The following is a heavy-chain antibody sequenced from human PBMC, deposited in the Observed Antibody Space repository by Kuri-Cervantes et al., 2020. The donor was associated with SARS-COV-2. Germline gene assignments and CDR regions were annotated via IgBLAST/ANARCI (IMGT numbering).Heavy chain of an antibody. CDR1: GFTFSSYG. CDR2: ISYDGSNK. V-gene: IGHV3-30*18. CDR3: AKVGGKQLVGANVRWFDP. Sequence: GGSLRLSCAASGFTFSSYGMHWVRQAPGKGLEWVAVISYDGSNKYYADSVKGRFTISRDNSKNTLYLQMNSLRAEETAVYYCAKVGGKQLVGANVRWFDPWGQGTLVTVSS. J-gene: IGHJ5*02. D-gene: IGHD1-26*01.